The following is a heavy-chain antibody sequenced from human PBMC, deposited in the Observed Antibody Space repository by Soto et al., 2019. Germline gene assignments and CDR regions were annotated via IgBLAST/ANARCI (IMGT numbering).Heavy chain of an antibody. J-gene: IGHJ4*02. Sequence: QVQLQESGPGLVKPSGTLSLTCAVSGGSISSSNWWSWVRQPPGKGLQWIGEIYHSGSTNYIPSLKNRATISVDKSRNQFSLKLSSVTAADTAVYYCARRWGEGRVDYWGQGTLVTVSS. V-gene: IGHV4-4*02. CDR3: ARRWGEGRVDY. D-gene: IGHD3-10*01. CDR2: IYHSGST. CDR1: GGSISSSNW.